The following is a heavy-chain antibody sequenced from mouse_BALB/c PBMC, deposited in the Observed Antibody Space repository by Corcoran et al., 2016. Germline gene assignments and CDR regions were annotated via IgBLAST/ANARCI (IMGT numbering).Heavy chain of an antibody. CDR2: INPYNDGT. CDR3: VRTSTMITRYFDV. V-gene: IGHV1S136*01. CDR1: GYTFTSYV. Sequence: EVQLQQSGPELVKPGASVKMSCKASGYTFTSYVMHWVKQKPGQGLEWIGYINPYNDGTKYNEKFKGKATLTSDKSSSTAYMELSSLTSEDSAVYYCVRTSTMITRYFDVWGVGTTVTVSS. D-gene: IGHD2-4*01. J-gene: IGHJ1*01.